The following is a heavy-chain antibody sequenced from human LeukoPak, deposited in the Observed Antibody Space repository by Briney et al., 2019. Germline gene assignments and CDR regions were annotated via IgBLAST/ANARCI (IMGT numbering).Heavy chain of an antibody. Sequence: PGGSLRLSCAASGFTFSSYGMHWVRQAPGKGLERVAVISYDGSNKYYADSVKGRFTISRDNSKNTLYLQMNSLRAEDTAVYYCARDGRSSSWYHYYGMDVWGQGTTVIVSS. V-gene: IGHV3-30*03. D-gene: IGHD6-13*01. CDR1: GFTFSSYG. CDR2: ISYDGSNK. J-gene: IGHJ6*02. CDR3: ARDGRSSSWYHYYGMDV.